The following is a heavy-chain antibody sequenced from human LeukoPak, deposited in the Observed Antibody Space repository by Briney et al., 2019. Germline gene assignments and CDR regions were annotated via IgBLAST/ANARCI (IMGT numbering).Heavy chain of an antibody. Sequence: PGGSLGLSCAASGFTFSSYAMSWVRQALGRGLEWVSAITGSGVSTFYADSVKGRFTISRDNSKSTLYLQMNSLRAEDTAVYYCAGDRATSYFDYWGQGALVTISS. CDR3: AGDRATSYFDY. D-gene: IGHD1-26*01. CDR1: GFTFSSYA. CDR2: ITGSGVST. V-gene: IGHV3-23*01. J-gene: IGHJ4*02.